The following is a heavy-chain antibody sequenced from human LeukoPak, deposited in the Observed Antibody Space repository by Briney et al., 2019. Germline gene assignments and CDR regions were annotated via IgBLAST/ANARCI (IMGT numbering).Heavy chain of an antibody. CDR2: MNPNSGNT. CDR3: ARRAVGNSYYYSMDV. J-gene: IGHJ6*03. V-gene: IGHV1-8*01. Sequence: ASVKVSCKASGYTFTSYDINWVRQATGQGLEWMGWMNPNSGNTGYAQKFQGRATMTRNTSISTAFMELSSLRSEDTAVYYCARRAVGNSYYYSMDVWGKGTTVTVSS. D-gene: IGHD6-19*01. CDR1: GYTFTSYD.